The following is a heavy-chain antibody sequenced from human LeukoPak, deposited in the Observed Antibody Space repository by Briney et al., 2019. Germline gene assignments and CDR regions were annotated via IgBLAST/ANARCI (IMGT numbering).Heavy chain of an antibody. CDR2: VYPSGNT. Sequence: SETLSLTCTVSGNSISSYNYYWSWVRQPAGKGLEWIGRVYPSGNTNYNPYNPSLTGRVTISIDASRNQFSLILTSVTAADTAVYYCAREGGRYCSGGSCYNWFDPWGQETLVTVSS. D-gene: IGHD2-15*01. CDR1: GNSISSYNYY. V-gene: IGHV4-61*02. CDR3: AREGGRYCSGGSCYNWFDP. J-gene: IGHJ5*02.